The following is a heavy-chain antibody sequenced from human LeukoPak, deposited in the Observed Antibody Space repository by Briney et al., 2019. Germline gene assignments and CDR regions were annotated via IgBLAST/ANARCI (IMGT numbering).Heavy chain of an antibody. CDR1: GGSISSYY. CDR2: IYYSGST. CDR3: ASEKPGIAVAEAY. V-gene: IGHV4-59*06. J-gene: IGHJ4*02. Sequence: PSETLSLTCTVSGGSISSYYWSWIRQPPGKGLEWIGYIYYSGSTYYNPSLKSRVTISVDTSKNQFSLKLSSVTAADTAVYYCASEKPGIAVAEAYWGQGTLVTVSS. D-gene: IGHD6-19*01.